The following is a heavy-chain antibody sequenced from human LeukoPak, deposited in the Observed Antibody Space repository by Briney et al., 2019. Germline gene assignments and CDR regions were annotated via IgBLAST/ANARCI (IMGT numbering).Heavy chain of an antibody. CDR2: ISADGSYE. D-gene: IGHD2-2*01. J-gene: IGHJ4*02. V-gene: IGHV3-30*03. Sequence: GGSLRLSGAACGFTFSNYAFQGLRQAPGMGGEGVAVISADGSYESYADSVRGRFTISRDDSKNTLYLQMNSLRTEDAAVYYCAADYAAMPAYWGEGTLVTVSS. CDR3: AADYAAMPAY. CDR1: GFTFSNYA.